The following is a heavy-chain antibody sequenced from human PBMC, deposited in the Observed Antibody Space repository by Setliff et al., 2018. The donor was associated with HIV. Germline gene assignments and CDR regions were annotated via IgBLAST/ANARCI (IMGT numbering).Heavy chain of an antibody. Sequence: LSLTCTVSGGSVSSGGYYWSWIRQPPGEGLEWIGHISYNEYTNYNPSLKSRVTISLDTSKKHFSLDLYSVTAADTAVYYCARDHNSGTLHAFDLWGQGTKVTVSS. D-gene: IGHD1-26*01. J-gene: IGHJ3*01. CDR3: ARDHNSGTLHAFDL. CDR1: GGSVSSGGYY. V-gene: IGHV4-61*03. CDR2: ISYNEYT.